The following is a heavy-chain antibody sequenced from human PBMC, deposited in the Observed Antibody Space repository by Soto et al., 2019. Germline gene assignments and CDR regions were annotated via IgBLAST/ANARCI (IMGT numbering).Heavy chain of an antibody. V-gene: IGHV3-23*01. J-gene: IGHJ4*02. D-gene: IGHD2-2*03. CDR1: GFTFSDFA. Sequence: EVQVLESGGGLVQPGGSLRLSCAATGFTFSDFAMSWVRQAPGQGLEWVSRIYGGGNGPHYADSVKGRVTISRDNSKNTVYLQMNSLRAEDTAVYYCAKMEGMDPWAYSFDYWGQGTLVTVSS. CDR2: IYGGGNGP. CDR3: AKMEGMDPWAYSFDY.